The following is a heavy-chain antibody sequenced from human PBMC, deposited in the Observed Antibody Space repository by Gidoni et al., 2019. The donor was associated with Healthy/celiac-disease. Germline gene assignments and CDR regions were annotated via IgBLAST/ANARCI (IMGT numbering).Heavy chain of an antibody. CDR2: ISYDGSNK. J-gene: IGHJ3*02. CDR1: GFTFSSYA. Sequence: QVQLVESGGGVVQPGRSLRLSCAASGFTFSSYAMHWVRQAPGKGLEWVAVISYDGSNKYYADSVKGRFTISRDNSKNTLYLQMNSLRAEDTAVYYCARLNTAVGATPPSANNAFDIWGQGTMVTVSS. CDR3: ARLNTAVGATPPSANNAFDI. D-gene: IGHD1-26*01. V-gene: IGHV3-30-3*01.